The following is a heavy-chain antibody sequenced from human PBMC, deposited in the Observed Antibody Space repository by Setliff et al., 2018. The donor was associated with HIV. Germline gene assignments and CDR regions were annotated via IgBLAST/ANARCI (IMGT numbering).Heavy chain of an antibody. D-gene: IGHD1-1*01. CDR3: ARDPTGPTGEDY. CDR1: GYSFSNYF. V-gene: IGHV1-46*01. Sequence: GASVKVSCKTSGYSFSNYFIHWVRQAPGQGLEWMGMIKPGTPNIEQKFLLRVTMTGDTSTSTVYMELSSLRAEDTAVYYCARDPTGPTGEDYWGQGTLVTVSS. CDR2: IKPGTP. J-gene: IGHJ4*02.